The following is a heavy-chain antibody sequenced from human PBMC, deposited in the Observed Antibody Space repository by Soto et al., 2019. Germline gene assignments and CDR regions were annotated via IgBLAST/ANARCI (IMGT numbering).Heavy chain of an antibody. CDR1: GFTFSSYG. CDR3: AKDYYSSSWPYYYYGMDV. Sequence: LRLSCAASGFTFSSYGMHWVRQAPGKGLEWVAVISYDGSNKYYADSVKGRFTISRDNSKNTLYLQMNSLRAEDTAVYYCAKDYYSSSWPYYYYGMDVWGQGTKVTVSS. V-gene: IGHV3-30*18. D-gene: IGHD6-13*01. J-gene: IGHJ6*02. CDR2: ISYDGSNK.